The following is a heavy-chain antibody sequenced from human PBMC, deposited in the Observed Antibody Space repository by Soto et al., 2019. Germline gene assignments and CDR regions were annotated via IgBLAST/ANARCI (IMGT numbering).Heavy chain of an antibody. CDR3: ATPYGSGSYPHYYYGMDV. D-gene: IGHD3-10*01. CDR2: IYPGDSDT. Sequence: PGESLKISCKGSGYSFTSYWICWVRQMPGKGLEWMGIIYPGDSDTRYSPSFQGQVTISADKSISTAYLQWSSLKASDTAMYYCATPYGSGSYPHYYYGMDVWGQGTTVTVSS. CDR1: GYSFTSYW. J-gene: IGHJ6*02. V-gene: IGHV5-51*01.